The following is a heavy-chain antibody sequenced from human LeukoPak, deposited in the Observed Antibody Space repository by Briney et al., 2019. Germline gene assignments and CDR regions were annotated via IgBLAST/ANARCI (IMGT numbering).Heavy chain of an antibody. J-gene: IGHJ6*03. CDR3: ARESTWRSSFADYYYYYMDV. D-gene: IGHD6-6*01. CDR2: IKQDGSEK. Sequence: PGGSLRLSCAASGFTFSSYWMSWVRQAPGRGLEWVANIKQDGSEKYYVDSVKGRFTISRDNAKNSLYLQMNSLRAEDTAVYYCARESTWRSSFADYYYYYMDVWGKGTTVTVSS. CDR1: GFTFSSYW. V-gene: IGHV3-7*01.